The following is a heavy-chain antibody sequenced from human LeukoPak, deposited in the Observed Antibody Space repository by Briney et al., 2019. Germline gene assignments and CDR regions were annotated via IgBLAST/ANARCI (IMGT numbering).Heavy chain of an antibody. V-gene: IGHV3-66*02. CDR3: AGTTAGLFNWFDP. CDR2: IYDDDST. Sequence: GRSLRLSCAASAFTVSRNYMSWVRQAPGKGLEWVSVIYDDDSTYYADSVKGRFTISRDNSKNTVYLQMNSLRVEDTALYYCAGTTAGLFNWFDPWGQGTLVTVSS. J-gene: IGHJ5*02. CDR1: AFTVSRNY. D-gene: IGHD3/OR15-3a*01.